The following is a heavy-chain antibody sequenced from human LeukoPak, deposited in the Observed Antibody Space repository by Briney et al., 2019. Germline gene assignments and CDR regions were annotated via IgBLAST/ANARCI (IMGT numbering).Heavy chain of an antibody. Sequence: SVKVSCKASGGTFSSYAISWVRQAPGQGLEWMGGIIPIFGTANYAQKFQGRVTITADKSTSTAYMELSSLRSEDTAVYYCASLYYGWGSSTHGNVFDIWGKGTMVTVSS. CDR2: IIPIFGTA. CDR3: ASLYYGWGSSTHGNVFDI. D-gene: IGHD3-10*01. CDR1: GGTFSSYA. J-gene: IGHJ3*02. V-gene: IGHV1-69*06.